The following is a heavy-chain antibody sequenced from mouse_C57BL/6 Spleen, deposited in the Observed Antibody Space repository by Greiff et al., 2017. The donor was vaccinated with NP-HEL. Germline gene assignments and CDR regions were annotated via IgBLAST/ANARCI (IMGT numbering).Heavy chain of an antibody. CDR1: GFTFSSYA. J-gene: IGHJ2*01. D-gene: IGHD1-1*01. V-gene: IGHV5-9-1*02. CDR2: ISSGGDYI. CDR3: TRDQVYYYGSSYSYYFDY. Sequence: EVKLVESGEGLVKPGGSLKLSCAASGFTFSSYAMSWVRQTPEKRLEWVAYISSGGDYIYYADTVTGRFTISRDNARNTLYLQMSSLKSEDTAMYYCTRDQVYYYGSSYSYYFDYWGQGTTLTVSS.